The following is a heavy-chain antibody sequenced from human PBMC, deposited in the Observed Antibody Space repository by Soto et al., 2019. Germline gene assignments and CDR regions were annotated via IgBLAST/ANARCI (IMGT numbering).Heavy chain of an antibody. CDR2: INHSGST. J-gene: IGHJ6*02. CDR1: GGSFSGYY. D-gene: IGHD6-13*01. V-gene: IGHV4-34*01. Sequence: ASETLSLTCAVYGGSFSGYYWSWIRQPPGKGLEWIGEINHSGSTNYNPSLKSRVTISVDTSKNQFSLKLSPVTAADTAVYYCARGFSAAAAGTLNYYGMDVWGQGTTVTVS. CDR3: ARGFSAAAAGTLNYYGMDV.